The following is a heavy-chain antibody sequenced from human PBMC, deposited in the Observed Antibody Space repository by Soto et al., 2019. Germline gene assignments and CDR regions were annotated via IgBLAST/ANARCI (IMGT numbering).Heavy chain of an antibody. CDR2: ISGSGGST. Sequence: EVQLLESGGGLVQPGGSLRLSCAASGFTFSSYAMSWVRQAPGKGLEWVSAISGSGGSTYYADSVKGRFTISRDNSKNTLYLQMNSLRAEDTAVYYCAKDLWGSSSGPCSFDIWGQGTMVTVSS. V-gene: IGHV3-23*01. CDR3: AKDLWGSSSGPCSFDI. D-gene: IGHD6-19*01. J-gene: IGHJ3*02. CDR1: GFTFSSYA.